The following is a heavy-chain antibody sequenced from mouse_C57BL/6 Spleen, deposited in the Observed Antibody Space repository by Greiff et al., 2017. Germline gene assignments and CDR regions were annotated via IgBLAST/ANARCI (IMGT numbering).Heavy chain of an antibody. Sequence: EVMLVESGPGMVKPSQSLSLTCTVTGYSITSGYDWHWFRHFPGNKLEWMGYISYSGSTNYNPSLKSRISITHDTSKNHFFLKLNSVTTEDTATYYCASAPNYYGSSWGYFDVWGTGTTVTVSS. CDR1: GYSITSGYD. J-gene: IGHJ1*03. CDR2: ISYSGST. CDR3: ASAPNYYGSSWGYFDV. D-gene: IGHD1-1*01. V-gene: IGHV3-1*01.